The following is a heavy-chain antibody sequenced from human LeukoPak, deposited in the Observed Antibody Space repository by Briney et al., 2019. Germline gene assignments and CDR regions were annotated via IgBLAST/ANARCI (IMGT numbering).Heavy chain of an antibody. CDR2: IYYSGST. CDR1: GGSISSYY. CDR3: ASHWSSGWYFDY. Sequence: SETLSLTCTVSGGSISSYYWSWIRQPPGKGLEWIGYIYYSGSTNYNPSLKSRVTISVDTSKKQFSLKLSSVTAADTAVYYCASHWSSGWYFDYWGQGTLLTVSS. D-gene: IGHD6-19*01. J-gene: IGHJ4*02. V-gene: IGHV4-59*08.